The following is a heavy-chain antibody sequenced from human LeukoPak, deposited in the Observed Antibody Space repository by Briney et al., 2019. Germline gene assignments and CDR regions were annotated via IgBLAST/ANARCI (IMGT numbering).Heavy chain of an antibody. J-gene: IGHJ3*02. CDR3: AGFFYDNSGEAFDI. V-gene: IGHV1-24*01. Sequence: GASVKVSCKVSGYTLTELSMHWVRQAPGKGLEWMGGFDPEDGETIYAQKFQGRVTMTEDTSTDTAYMELSSLRSEDTAVYYCAGFFYDNSGEAFDIWGQGTMVTVSS. CDR2: FDPEDGET. D-gene: IGHD3-22*01. CDR1: GYTLTELS.